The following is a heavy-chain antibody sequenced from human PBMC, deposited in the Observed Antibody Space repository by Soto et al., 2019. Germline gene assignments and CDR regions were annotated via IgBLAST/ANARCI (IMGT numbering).Heavy chain of an antibody. Sequence: QVQLQESGPGLVKPSQTLSLTCPVSGGSISSGGYYWSWIRQHPGKGLEWIGYIYYSGSTYYNPSLKSRVTISVDTSKNQFSLKLSSVTAADTAVYYCARAHPSILAPSYGMDVWGQGTTVTVSS. D-gene: IGHD3-3*02. J-gene: IGHJ6*02. CDR2: IYYSGST. CDR3: ARAHPSILAPSYGMDV. V-gene: IGHV4-31*03. CDR1: GGSISSGGYY.